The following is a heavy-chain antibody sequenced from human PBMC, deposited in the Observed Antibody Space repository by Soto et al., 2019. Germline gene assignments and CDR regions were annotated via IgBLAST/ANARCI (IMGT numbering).Heavy chain of an antibody. J-gene: IGHJ6*02. D-gene: IGHD2-2*01. CDR3: ARDRGIVLVPAAASYGMDV. CDR1: GFTFTIYA. CDR2: ISGSGGTA. V-gene: IGHV3-23*01. Sequence: GGSLRLSCAASGFTFTIYAMTWVRQAPGKGLEWVSTISGSGGTAYYADSVKGRFTFSRDNSKNTLYLQMNSLRAEDTAVYYCARDRGIVLVPAAASYGMDVWGQGTTVTVSS.